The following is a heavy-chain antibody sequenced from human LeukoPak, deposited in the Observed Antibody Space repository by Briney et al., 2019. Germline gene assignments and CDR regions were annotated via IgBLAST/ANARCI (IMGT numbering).Heavy chain of an antibody. CDR3: AGGGSANERGSTFGLQFSFDY. CDR1: GFTFSNYA. CDR2: ISGSGGST. V-gene: IGHV3-23*01. J-gene: IGHJ4*02. Sequence: GGSLRLSCADSGFTFSNYAMSWVRQAPGKGLEWVSTISGSGGSTYYADSVKGRFTISRDNSKNTLYLQMNSLRPEDTALYYCAGGGSANERGSTFGLQFSFDYWGQGTLVTVSS. D-gene: IGHD3-16*01.